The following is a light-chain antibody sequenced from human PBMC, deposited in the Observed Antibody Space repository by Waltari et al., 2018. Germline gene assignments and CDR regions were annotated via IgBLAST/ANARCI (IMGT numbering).Light chain of an antibody. J-gene: IGKJ4*01. V-gene: IGKV1-9*01. CDR3: QQLNSYPPT. CDR2: VAS. CDR1: QGIRSY. Sequence: DIQLTKSPSFLSASEGERVTIPCRASQGIRSYLACHQQKQGKAPKLLMYVASTLQSGVPSRFSGSGSGTEFTLTISSLQPEDCATYYCQQLNSYPPTFGGGTKVEIK.